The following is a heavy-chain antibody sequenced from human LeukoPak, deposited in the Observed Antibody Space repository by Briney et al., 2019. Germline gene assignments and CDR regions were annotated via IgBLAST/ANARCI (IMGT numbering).Heavy chain of an antibody. CDR1: GGSISSSSYY. J-gene: IGHJ5*02. V-gene: IGHV4-39*01. CDR2: IYYSGST. CDR3: ARLNGGSSWYLDWFDP. Sequence: SETLSLTCTVSGGSISSSSYYWGWIRQRPGEGLEWIGSIYYSGSTYYNPSLKSRVTISVDTSKNQFSLKLSSVTAADTAVYYCARLNGGSSWYLDWFDPWGQGTLVTVSS. D-gene: IGHD6-13*01.